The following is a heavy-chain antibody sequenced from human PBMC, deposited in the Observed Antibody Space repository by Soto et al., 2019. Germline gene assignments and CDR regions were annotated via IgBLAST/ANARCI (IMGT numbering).Heavy chain of an antibody. CDR1: GFTSSDHY. CDR2: TRNKANSYTT. V-gene: IGHV3-72*01. J-gene: IGHJ4*02. Sequence: EVQLVESGGGLVQPGGSLRLSCAASGFTSSDHYMDWVRQAPGKGLEWVGRTRNKANSYTTEYAASVKGRFTISRDDSKNSLYLQMNSLKTEDTAVYYCVRECGSYRDYWGQGTLVTVSS. CDR3: VRECGSYRDY. D-gene: IGHD1-26*01.